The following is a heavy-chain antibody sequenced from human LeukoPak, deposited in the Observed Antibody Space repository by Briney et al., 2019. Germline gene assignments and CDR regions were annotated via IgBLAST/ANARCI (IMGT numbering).Heavy chain of an antibody. Sequence: GGSLRLSCAASGFTFSSYGMHWVRQAPGKGLEWVAVISYDGSNKYYADSVKGRFTISRDNSKNTLYLQMNSLRAEDTAVYYCAKGVEWLRLLDYWGQGTLVTVSS. V-gene: IGHV3-30*18. CDR1: GFTFSSYG. J-gene: IGHJ4*02. CDR3: AKGVEWLRLLDY. CDR2: ISYDGSNK. D-gene: IGHD5-12*01.